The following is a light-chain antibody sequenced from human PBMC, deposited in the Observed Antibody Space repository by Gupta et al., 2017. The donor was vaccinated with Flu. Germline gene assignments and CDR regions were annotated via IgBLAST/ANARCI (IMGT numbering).Light chain of an antibody. CDR2: DAY. V-gene: IGKV3-11*01. J-gene: IGKJ5*01. Sequence: EIMLTQSPATLSFSPGERATRSGRASQSVSSYLDWEQQKPGQAPRILIYDAYNRGTGIRARFSGSGSGTDFTLTSGSLEAEDFEVYYYHQRSNWQFGQGTRLEIK. CDR1: QSVSSY. CDR3: HQRSNWQ.